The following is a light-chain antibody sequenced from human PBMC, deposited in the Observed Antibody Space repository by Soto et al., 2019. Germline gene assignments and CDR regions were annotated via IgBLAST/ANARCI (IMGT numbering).Light chain of an antibody. Sequence: QYVLNQPASVSGSPGQSIALSLTGTNSVVGGYNYVSWYQQHPGKPPQLMIYDVDNRPSGVSNRFSGSKSGNTASLTISGLQAEDEADYYCSSYTSSGNYVFGTGTKVTVL. J-gene: IGLJ1*01. CDR1: NSVVGGYNY. V-gene: IGLV2-14*01. CDR2: DVD. CDR3: SSYTSSGNYV.